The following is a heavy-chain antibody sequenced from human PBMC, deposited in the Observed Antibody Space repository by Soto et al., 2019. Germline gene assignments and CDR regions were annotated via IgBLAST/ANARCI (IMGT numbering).Heavy chain of an antibody. CDR1: GFSLDTSGVG. Sequence: QITLKESGPTLVKPTQTLTLTCTFSGFSLDTSGVGVGWIRQPPGKALEWVAVIYWDDYKHFSPSLESRLTITKDTSKNLVVITMTDMDPVDTATYYCAHKGSGLYPLDYWGQGTLVTVSS. CDR3: AHKGSGLYPLDY. CDR2: IYWDDYK. J-gene: IGHJ4*02. V-gene: IGHV2-5*02. D-gene: IGHD3-10*01.